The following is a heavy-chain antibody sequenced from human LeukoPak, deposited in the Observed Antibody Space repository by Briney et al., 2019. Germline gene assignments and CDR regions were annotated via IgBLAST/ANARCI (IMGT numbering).Heavy chain of an antibody. V-gene: IGHV4-59*08. CDR1: GGSLSSYY. J-gene: IGHJ4*02. D-gene: IGHD6-19*01. CDR2: IYDMGST. Sequence: SETLSLTCTVSGGSLSSYYWSWIRQPPGKGLEWIVYIYDMGSTNYNPSRKSRATTSVDTSKNQFSPKLSSVTAADTAEYSWARVRGSGWVDYWRQGTLVTVSS. CDR3: ARVRGSGWVDY.